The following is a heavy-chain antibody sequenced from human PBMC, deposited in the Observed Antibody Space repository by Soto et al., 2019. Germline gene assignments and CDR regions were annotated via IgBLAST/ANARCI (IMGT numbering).Heavy chain of an antibody. J-gene: IGHJ4*02. V-gene: IGHV2-26*01. Sequence: SGPTLVNPTQTLTLTCTFSGFSLSNARMGVSWIRQPPGKALEWLAHIFSNDEKSYSTSLKSRLTISKDTSKSQVVLTMTNMDPVDTATYYCARILRPNYYDSSGYSDYWGQGTLVTVSS. CDR2: IFSNDEK. CDR1: GFSLSNARMG. D-gene: IGHD3-22*01. CDR3: ARILRPNYYDSSGYSDY.